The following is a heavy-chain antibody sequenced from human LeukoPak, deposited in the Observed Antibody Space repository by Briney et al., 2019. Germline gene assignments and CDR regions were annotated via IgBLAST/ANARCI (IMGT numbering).Heavy chain of an antibody. CDR2: IYHSGST. D-gene: IGHD2-15*01. Sequence: SETLSLTCTVSGASITSSNYYWLWVRQPPGKGLEWIGSIYHSGSTYYNPSLKSRVTISVDASRNHFSLKLNSVTAADTAVYYCARRMKLAAKGDAFDIWGQGTMVTVSS. CDR1: GASITSSNYY. J-gene: IGHJ3*02. CDR3: ARRMKLAAKGDAFDI. V-gene: IGHV4-39*07.